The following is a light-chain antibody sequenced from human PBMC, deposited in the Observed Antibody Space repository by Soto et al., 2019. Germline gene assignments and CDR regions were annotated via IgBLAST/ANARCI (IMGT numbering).Light chain of an antibody. CDR3: SSYTNRGTWV. Sequence: QSVLTQPPSVSGAPGQRVTISCTGSSSNIGAGYDVHWYQQLPGTAPKLLIYGNSNRPSGVPDRFSGSKSGTSASLAISGLQAEDEADYYCSSYTNRGTWVSGGGTKLTVL. V-gene: IGLV1-40*01. CDR2: GNS. J-gene: IGLJ3*02. CDR1: SSNIGAGYD.